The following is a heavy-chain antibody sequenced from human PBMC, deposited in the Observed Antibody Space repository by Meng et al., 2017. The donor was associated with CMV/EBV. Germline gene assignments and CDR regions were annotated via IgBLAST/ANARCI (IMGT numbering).Heavy chain of an antibody. J-gene: IGHJ4*02. CDR2: IYYSGST. D-gene: IGHD5-24*01. V-gene: IGHV4-39*01. Sequence: LRLSCTVSGGSISSSSYYWGWIRQPPGKGLEWIGSIYYSGSTYYNPSLKSRVTISVDTSKNQFSLKLSSVTAADTAVYYSARLGDGYNSGYFDYWGQGTLVTVSS. CDR1: GGSISSSSYY. CDR3: ARLGDGYNSGYFDY.